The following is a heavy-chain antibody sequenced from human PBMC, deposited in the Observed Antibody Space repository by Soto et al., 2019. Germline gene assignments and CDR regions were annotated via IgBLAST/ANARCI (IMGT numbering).Heavy chain of an antibody. CDR2: INHSGST. V-gene: IGHV4-34*01. Sequence: SETLSLTCAVYGGSFSGYYWSWIRQPPGKGLEWIGEINHSGSTNYNPSLKSRVTISVDTSKNQFSLKLSSVTAADTAVYYCVCGYGSSLHLTFDFWGEGTLVPVAS. J-gene: IGHJ4*02. CDR1: GGSFSGYY. D-gene: IGHD6-6*01. CDR3: VCGYGSSLHLTFDF.